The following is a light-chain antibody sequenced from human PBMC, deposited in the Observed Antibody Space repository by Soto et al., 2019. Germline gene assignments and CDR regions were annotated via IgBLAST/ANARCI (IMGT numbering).Light chain of an antibody. Sequence: DIQMTQSPSTLSGSVGDRVTITCRASHTISSWLAWYQQKPGKAPKLLIYKASSLESGVPTRFSGSGSGTDFTLTISSLEPEDFAVYYCQQRGNWPPGFTFGPGTKVDI. J-gene: IGKJ3*01. CDR2: KAS. CDR1: HTISSW. V-gene: IGKV1-5*03. CDR3: QQRGNWPPGFT.